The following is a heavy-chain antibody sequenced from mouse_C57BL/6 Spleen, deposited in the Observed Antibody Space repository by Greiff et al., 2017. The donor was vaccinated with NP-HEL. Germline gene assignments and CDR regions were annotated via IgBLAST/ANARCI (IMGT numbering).Heavy chain of an antibody. CDR2: IDPEDGET. D-gene: IGHD2-4*01. CDR1: GFNIKDYY. CDR3: ALYYDYDYYYAMDY. J-gene: IGHJ4*01. V-gene: IGHV14-2*01. Sequence: EVQGVESGAELVKPGASVKLSCTASGFNIKDYYMHWVKQRTEQGLEWIGRIDPEDGETKYAPKFQGKATITADTSSNTAYLQLSSLTSEDTAVYYCALYYDYDYYYAMDYWGQGTSVTVSS.